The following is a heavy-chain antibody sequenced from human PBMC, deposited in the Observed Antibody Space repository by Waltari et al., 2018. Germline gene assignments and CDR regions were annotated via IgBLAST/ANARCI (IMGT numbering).Heavy chain of an antibody. CDR3: AKSRGDSIIYRHDAFDI. D-gene: IGHD3-10*01. CDR1: GFTFSSYA. J-gene: IGHJ3*02. Sequence: EVQLLESGGGLVQPGGSQRLSCAASGFTFSSYAMSLVRQAPGEGLEWVSAMSGSGGGTYYADSVKGRFTISRDNSKNTVYLQMNSLRAEDTAVYYCAKSRGDSIIYRHDAFDIWGQGTMVTVSS. V-gene: IGHV3-23*01. CDR2: MSGSGGGT.